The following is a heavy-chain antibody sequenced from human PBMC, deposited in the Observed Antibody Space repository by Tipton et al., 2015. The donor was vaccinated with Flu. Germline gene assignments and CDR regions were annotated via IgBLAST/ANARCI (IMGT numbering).Heavy chain of an antibody. CDR2: ISSGGNTI. CDR1: GFTFSSYE. J-gene: IGHJ4*02. CDR3: ATLTGDDY. V-gene: IGHV3-48*03. Sequence: SLRLSCAASGFTFSSYEMNWVRQAPGKGLEWLSYISSGGNTISYADSVRGRFTISRDNTKKSLYLQLNSLRAEDTAIYYCATLTGDDYWGQGIMVTVSS. D-gene: IGHD7-27*01.